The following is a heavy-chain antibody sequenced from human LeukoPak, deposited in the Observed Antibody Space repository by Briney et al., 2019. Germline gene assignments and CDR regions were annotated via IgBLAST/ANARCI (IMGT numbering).Heavy chain of an antibody. CDR3: ARDQISTVRIHLDPTSLGY. CDR1: GYTLTELS. V-gene: IGHV1-24*01. Sequence: GASVKVSCKVSGYTLTELSMHWVRQAPGKGLEWMGGFDPEDGETIYAQKFQGRVTMTEDTSTDTAYMELSSLRSEDTAVYYCARDQISTVRIHLDPTSLGYWGQGTLVTVSS. CDR2: FDPEDGET. D-gene: IGHD1-14*01. J-gene: IGHJ4*02.